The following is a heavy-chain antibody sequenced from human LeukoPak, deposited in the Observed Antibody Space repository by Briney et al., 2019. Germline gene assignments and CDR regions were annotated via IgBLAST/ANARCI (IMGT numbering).Heavy chain of an antibody. D-gene: IGHD6-19*01. CDR1: GGSLTSSNQY. J-gene: IGHJ6*03. CDR3: ARDKWLGYNYYYYYMDV. CDR2: IYYSGST. Sequence: SETLSLTCSIVGGSLTSSNQYWGWIRQPPGKGLEWIGYIYYSGSTYYNPSLKSRVTISVDTSKNQFSLKLSSVTAADTAVYYCARDKWLGYNYYYYYMDVWGKGTTVTVSS. V-gene: IGHV4-30-4*08.